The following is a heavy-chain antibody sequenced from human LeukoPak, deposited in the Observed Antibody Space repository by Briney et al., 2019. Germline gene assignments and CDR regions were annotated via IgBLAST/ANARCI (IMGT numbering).Heavy chain of an antibody. J-gene: IGHJ4*02. D-gene: IGHD3-22*01. CDR2: ISSNGDST. V-gene: IGHV3-64*01. CDR1: GFTFSSYP. CDR3: AREYYYEGLDY. Sequence: GGSLRLSCAASGFTFSSYPMHWVRQAPGKGLEYVSGISSNGDSTYYANSVKGRFTISRDNSKNTLYLQMGSLRAEDMAVYYCAREYYYEGLDYWGRGTLVTVSS.